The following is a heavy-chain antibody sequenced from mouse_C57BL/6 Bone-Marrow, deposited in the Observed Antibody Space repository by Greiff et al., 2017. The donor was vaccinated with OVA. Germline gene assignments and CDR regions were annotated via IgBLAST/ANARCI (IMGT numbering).Heavy chain of an antibody. Sequence: QVQLQQSGPGLVQPSQSLSITCTVSGFSLTSYGVHWVRQSPGKGLEWLGVIWRGGSTDYNAAFMSRLSITKDNSKSQVFFKMNSLQADDTAIYYCAKNGPYDCYYLYWYFDVWGTGTTVTVSS. V-gene: IGHV2-5*01. CDR3: AKNGPYDCYYLYWYFDV. CDR2: IWRGGST. CDR1: GFSLTSYG. J-gene: IGHJ1*03. D-gene: IGHD2-3*01.